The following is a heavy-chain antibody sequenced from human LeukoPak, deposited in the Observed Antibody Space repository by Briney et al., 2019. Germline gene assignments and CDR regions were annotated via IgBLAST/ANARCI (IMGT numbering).Heavy chain of an antibody. CDR1: GGSFSGYY. CDR3: ARGYPGITIFGVVITTHFDY. Sequence: SETLSLTCAVYGGSFSGYYWSWIRQPPGKGLEWIGEINHSGSTNYNPSLKSRVTISVDTSKNQFSLKLSSVTAADTAVYYCARGYPGITIFGVVITTHFDYWGQGTLVTVSS. CDR2: INHSGST. D-gene: IGHD3-3*01. J-gene: IGHJ4*02. V-gene: IGHV4-34*09.